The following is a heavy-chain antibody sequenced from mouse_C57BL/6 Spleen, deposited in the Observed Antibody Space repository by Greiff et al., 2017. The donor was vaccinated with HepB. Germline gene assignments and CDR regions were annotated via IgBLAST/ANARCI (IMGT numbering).Heavy chain of an antibody. J-gene: IGHJ4*01. Sequence: EVQRVESGGGLVKPGGSLKLSCAASGFTFSDYGMHWVRQAPEKGLEWVAYISSGSSTIYYADTVKGRFTISRDNAKNTLFLQMTSLRSEDTAMYDCARGYGSNYYAMDYWGQGTSVTVSS. CDR3: ARGYGSNYYAMDY. CDR2: ISSGSSTI. CDR1: GFTFSDYG. D-gene: IGHD1-1*01. V-gene: IGHV5-17*01.